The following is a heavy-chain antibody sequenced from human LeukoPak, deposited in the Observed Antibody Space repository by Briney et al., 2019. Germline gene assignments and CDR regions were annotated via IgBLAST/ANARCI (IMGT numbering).Heavy chain of an antibody. Sequence: GASVKVSCKASGDTFTGYYVHWVRQAPGQGLEWMGWINTDSGVANYAQKFQGRLTLTRDKSITTGYMELSSLRSDDTALYYCARDWDPTTGTTRWFAPWGQGTLVTVSS. D-gene: IGHD1-7*01. J-gene: IGHJ5*02. CDR3: ARDWDPTTGTTRWFAP. CDR2: INTDSGVA. V-gene: IGHV1-2*02. CDR1: GDTFTGYY.